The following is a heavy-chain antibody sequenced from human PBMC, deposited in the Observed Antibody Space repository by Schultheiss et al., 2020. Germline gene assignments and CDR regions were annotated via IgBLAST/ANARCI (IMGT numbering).Heavy chain of an antibody. CDR2: MNPNSGNT. CDR3: ARLVRQLVHAFDY. CDR1: GYTFTSYD. D-gene: IGHD6-13*01. Sequence: ASVKVSCKASGYTFTSYDINWVRQATGQGLEWMGWMNPNSGNTGYAQKFQGRVTMTRNTSISTAYMELSSLRSEDTAVYYCARLVRQLVHAFDYWGQGTLVTVYS. V-gene: IGHV1-8*01. J-gene: IGHJ4*02.